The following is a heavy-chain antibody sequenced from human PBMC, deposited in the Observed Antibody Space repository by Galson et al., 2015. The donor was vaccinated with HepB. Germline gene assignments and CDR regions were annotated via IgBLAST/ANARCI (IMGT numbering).Heavy chain of an antibody. CDR3: ARVRLPRFGEPKWYFDL. CDR2: INAGNGNT. D-gene: IGHD3-10*01. Sequence: AEVKKPGESLKSSCKASGYTFTSYAMHWVRQAPGQRLEWMGWINAGNGNTKYSQKFQGRVTITRDTSASTAYMELSSLRSEDTAVYYCARVRLPRFGEPKWYFDLWGRGTLVTVSS. V-gene: IGHV1-3*01. CDR1: GYTFTSYA. J-gene: IGHJ2*01.